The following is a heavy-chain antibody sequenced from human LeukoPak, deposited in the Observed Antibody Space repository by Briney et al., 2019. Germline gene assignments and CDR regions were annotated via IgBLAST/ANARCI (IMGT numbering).Heavy chain of an antibody. J-gene: IGHJ6*03. Sequence: GGSLRLSCAVSGFTFSGSAMHWVRQASGKGLGWVGRIGSRADTYATTYAASVKGRFTISRDDSKNTAYLQMNNLKTEDTAVYYCLVEPTYYVDVWGKGTAVTVSS. CDR3: LVEPTYYVDV. CDR2: IGSRADTYAT. CDR1: GFTFSGSA. V-gene: IGHV3-73*01.